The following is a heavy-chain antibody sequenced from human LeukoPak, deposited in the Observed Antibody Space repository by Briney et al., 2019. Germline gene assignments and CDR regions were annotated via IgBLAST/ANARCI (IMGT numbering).Heavy chain of an antibody. D-gene: IGHD6-6*01. J-gene: IGHJ3*02. Sequence: PSETLSLTCTVSGASISGSSYYWGWIRQPPGKGLEWIGSIYYSGSTYYSPSLKSRITISRDTSKKQFSLKVNSVTAADTAVYYCARSPDSSIFDIWGQGTMVTVSS. CDR3: ARSPDSSIFDI. CDR1: GASISGSSYY. V-gene: IGHV4-39*01. CDR2: IYYSGST.